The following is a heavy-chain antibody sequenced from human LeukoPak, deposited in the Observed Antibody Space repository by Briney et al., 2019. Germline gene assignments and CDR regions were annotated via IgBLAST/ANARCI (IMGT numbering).Heavy chain of an antibody. J-gene: IGHJ5*02. D-gene: IGHD5-12*01. CDR2: IYYSGST. CDR1: GFTFSSYA. V-gene: IGHV4-39*07. Sequence: PGGSLRLSCAASGFTFSSYAMSWVRQPPGKGLEWIGSIYYSGSTYYNPSLKSRVTISVDTSKNQFSLKLSSVTAADTAVYYCARVGGYGAYNWFDPWGQGTLVTVSS. CDR3: ARVGGYGAYNWFDP.